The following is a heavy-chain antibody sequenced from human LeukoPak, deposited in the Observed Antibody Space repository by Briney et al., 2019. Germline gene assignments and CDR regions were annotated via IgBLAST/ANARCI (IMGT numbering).Heavy chain of an antibody. CDR3: ARVGSLRWYSYYLDV. Sequence: PSETLSLTCAVYGGSFSGYYWSWIRQPPGKGLEWIGEINHSGSTNYNPSLKSRVTISVATSKNQFSLKLSSVTAADTAVYFCARVGSLRWYSYYLDVWGKGTTVTVSS. D-gene: IGHD1-26*01. CDR1: GGSFSGYY. CDR2: INHSGST. J-gene: IGHJ6*03. V-gene: IGHV4-34*01.